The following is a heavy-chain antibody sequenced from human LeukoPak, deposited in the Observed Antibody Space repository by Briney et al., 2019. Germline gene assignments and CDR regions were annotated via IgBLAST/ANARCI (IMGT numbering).Heavy chain of an antibody. CDR3: ARHSSAWYMDN. J-gene: IGHJ4*02. CDR2: VYYSGST. V-gene: IGHV4-59*08. CDR1: GGSISTYY. D-gene: IGHD6-19*01. Sequence: ASETLSLTCTVSGGSISTYYWNWIRQPPGKGLEWIGYVYYSGSTNYNPSLNIRVTISLDTSKKQFSLKLSSVTAADTAVYYCARHSSAWYMDNWGQGTLVTVSS.